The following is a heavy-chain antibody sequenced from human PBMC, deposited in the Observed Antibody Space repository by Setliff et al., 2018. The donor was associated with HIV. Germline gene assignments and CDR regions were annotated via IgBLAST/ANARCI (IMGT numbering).Heavy chain of an antibody. V-gene: IGHV4-38-2*01. D-gene: IGHD3-10*01. CDR1: SYSISSGYY. CDR3: LGYHSGTWALDY. J-gene: IGHJ4*02. CDR2: IYHSGST. Sequence: SETLSLTCAVSSYSISSGYYWGWIRQPPGKGLEWIGNIYHSGSTYYNPSLKSRVTISVDTSKNQFSLKLSSVTAADTAVYYCLGYHSGTWALDYWSQGTLVTVSS.